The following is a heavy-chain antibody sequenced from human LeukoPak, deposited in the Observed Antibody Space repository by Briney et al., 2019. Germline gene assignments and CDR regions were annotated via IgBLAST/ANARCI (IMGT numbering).Heavy chain of an antibody. J-gene: IGHJ4*02. CDR1: GGSFSVYY. CDR2: IYYSGST. Sequence: SETLSLTCAVYGGSFSVYYWSWIRQPPGKGLEWIGYIYYSGSTNYNPSLKSRVTISVDTSKNQFSLKLSSVTAADTAVYYCARDRSRDGYNTFDYWGQGTLVTVSS. D-gene: IGHD5-24*01. V-gene: IGHV4-59*01. CDR3: ARDRSRDGYNTFDY.